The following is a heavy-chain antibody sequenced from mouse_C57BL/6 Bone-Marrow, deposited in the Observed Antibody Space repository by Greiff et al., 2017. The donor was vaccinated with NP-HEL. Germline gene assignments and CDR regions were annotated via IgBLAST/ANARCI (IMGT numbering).Heavy chain of an antibody. V-gene: IGHV5-15*04. D-gene: IGHD2-4*01. Sequence: DVMLVESGGGLVQPGGSLKLSCAASGFTFSDYGMAWVRQAPRKGPEWVAFISNLAYSIYYADTVTGRFTISRENAKNTLYLEMSRRRSEDTAMDYCARRDYDYDSFAYWGQGTLVTVSA. J-gene: IGHJ3*01. CDR3: ARRDYDYDSFAY. CDR1: GFTFSDYG. CDR2: ISNLAYSI.